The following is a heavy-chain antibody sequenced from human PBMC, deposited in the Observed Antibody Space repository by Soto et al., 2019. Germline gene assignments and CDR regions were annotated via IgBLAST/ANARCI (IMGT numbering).Heavy chain of an antibody. CDR1: GGSVSSDSYY. Sequence: SETLSLTCTVSGGSVSSDSYYWAWIRQPPGKGLEWIGYIYYSGSTDYNPSLKSRVIISVDTSKNQFSLKLTSVTAADTAVYYCARGVVGATMIFDYWGQGTLVTVPS. J-gene: IGHJ4*02. D-gene: IGHD1-26*01. V-gene: IGHV4-61*01. CDR2: IYYSGST. CDR3: ARGVVGATMIFDY.